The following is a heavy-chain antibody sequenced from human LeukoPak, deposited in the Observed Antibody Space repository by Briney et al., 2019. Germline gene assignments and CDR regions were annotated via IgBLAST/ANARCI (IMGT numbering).Heavy chain of an antibody. CDR1: GFTFSSYG. CDR2: IRNYGSNK. J-gene: IGHJ4*02. CDR3: SRELREDAIPPLGN. D-gene: IGHD2-8*01. Sequence: GGSLRLSCAASGFTFSSYGMHWVRQAPGQGLEWVGFIRNYGSNKNYADSVKGRVTISTDNSKNTQYMQMSSLRSEDTGVYYCSRELREDAIPPLGNWGQGTLVTVSS. V-gene: IGHV3-30*02.